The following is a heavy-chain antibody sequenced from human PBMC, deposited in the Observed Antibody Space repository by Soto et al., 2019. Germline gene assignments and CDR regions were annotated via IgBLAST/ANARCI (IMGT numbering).Heavy chain of an antibody. Sequence: GGSLRLSCAASGFTFSSYAMHWVRQAPGKGLEYVSAISSNGGSTYYANSVKGRFTISRDNSKNTLYLQMGSLRAEDMAVYYCARDRPYCTNGVCSHYYYYYMDVWGKGTTVTVSS. CDR1: GFTFSSYA. V-gene: IGHV3-64*01. J-gene: IGHJ6*03. D-gene: IGHD2-8*01. CDR3: ARDRPYCTNGVCSHYYYYYMDV. CDR2: ISSNGGST.